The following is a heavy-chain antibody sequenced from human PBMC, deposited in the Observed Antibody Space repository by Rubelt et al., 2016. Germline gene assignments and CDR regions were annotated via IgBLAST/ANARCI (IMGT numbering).Heavy chain of an antibody. D-gene: IGHD3-10*01. V-gene: IGHV1-18*01. J-gene: IGHJ4*02. CDR1: GYTFTSYG. CDR3: ARDPLPVRGVIMTPTH. Sequence: QVQLVQSGAEVKKPGASVKVSCKASGYTFTSYGISWVRQATGQGLEGMGWISAYNGKTNYAQKIHGRVTMTTDTSTSTAYMELRSLRSDATAVYYCARDPLPVRGVIMTPTHWGQGTLVTVSS. CDR2: ISAYNGKT.